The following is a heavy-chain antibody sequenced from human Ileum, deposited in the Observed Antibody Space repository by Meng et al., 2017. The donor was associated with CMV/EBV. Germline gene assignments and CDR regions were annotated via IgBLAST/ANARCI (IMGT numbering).Heavy chain of an antibody. CDR2: SRTKGGTA. CDR1: GFTFADYA. V-gene: IGHV3-49*03. D-gene: IGHD1-26*01. J-gene: IGHJ3*02. CDR3: TLFRKWEHAFDI. Sequence: GGSLRLSCTTSGFTFADYAMSWLRQAPGKGLEWVGFSRTKGGTAEYAAPVKGRVTISRDDSKSIAYLQINSLKTEDAATYYCTLFRKWEHAFDIWGQGTMVTVSS.